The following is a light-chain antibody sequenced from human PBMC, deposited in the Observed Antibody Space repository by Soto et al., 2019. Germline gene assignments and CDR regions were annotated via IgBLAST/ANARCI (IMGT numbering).Light chain of an antibody. CDR2: EAS. Sequence: QMTQSPSSLSASVGDRVTITCRASQDISNYLAWYQQKPGRAPKLLIYEASTLQSGVPSRFSGSGSGADFTLTISSLQPEDVAIYYCQKYNDAPRTFGQGNRVEMK. V-gene: IGKV1-27*01. CDR3: QKYNDAPRT. CDR1: QDISNY. J-gene: IGKJ1*01.